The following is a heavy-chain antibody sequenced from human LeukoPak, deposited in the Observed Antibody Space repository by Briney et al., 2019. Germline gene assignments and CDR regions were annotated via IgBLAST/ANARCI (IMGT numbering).Heavy chain of an antibody. CDR1: GCSIGSSRYY. Sequence: AETLSLTCTVSGCSIGSSRYYWGWIRQPPGKGLEWIGSIHYSGSTYYNPSLKSRVTISVDTSKNQFSLKLSSVTAADTAVYYCARPAAGDVSPFYCWGQGTLVSVSS. CDR2: IHYSGST. D-gene: IGHD7-27*01. J-gene: IGHJ4*02. CDR3: ARPAAGDVSPFYC. V-gene: IGHV4-39*01.